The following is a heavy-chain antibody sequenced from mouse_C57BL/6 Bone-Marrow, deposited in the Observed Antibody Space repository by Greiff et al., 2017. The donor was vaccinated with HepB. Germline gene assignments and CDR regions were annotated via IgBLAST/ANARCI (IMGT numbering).Heavy chain of an antibody. CDR3: AMEGPSSLNFDY. D-gene: IGHD3-2*02. CDR2: IYPGSGNI. CDR1: GYSFTSYY. Sequence: QVQLQQSGPELVKPGASVKISCKASGYSFTSYYIHWVKQRPGQGLKWIGWIYPGSGNIKYNEKFKGKATLTSDISAGTAYMLLSSLTSEDSAVYYCAMEGPSSLNFDYWGQGTTLTVSS. J-gene: IGHJ2*01. V-gene: IGHV1-66*01.